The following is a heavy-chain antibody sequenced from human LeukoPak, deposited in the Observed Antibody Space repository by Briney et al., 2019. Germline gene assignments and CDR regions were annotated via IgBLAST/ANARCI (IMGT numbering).Heavy chain of an antibody. CDR2: IYPGDSDT. CDR3: ARHRDTAMVPGHYNWFDP. CDR1: GYSFTSYW. V-gene: IGHV5-51*01. D-gene: IGHD5-18*01. J-gene: IGHJ5*02. Sequence: PGESLKISCKGSGYSFTSYWIGWVRQMPGKGLEWMGIIYPGDSDTRYIPSFQGQVTISANKSISTAYLQWSSLKASDTAMYYCARHRDTAMVPGHYNWFDPWGQGTLVTVSS.